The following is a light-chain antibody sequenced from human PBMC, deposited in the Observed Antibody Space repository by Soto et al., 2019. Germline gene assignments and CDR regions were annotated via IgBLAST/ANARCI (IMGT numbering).Light chain of an antibody. CDR3: QHYGTSAL. Sequence: EIVLTQSPGTRSLSPGERATLSCRASQSVNDMYLAWYQQKPGQAPRLLIYASNRATGITDRFSGSGSGTYFTLTISRLEPEDVSVYYCQHYGTSALFGPGTKVEIK. J-gene: IGKJ3*01. CDR1: QSVNDMY. CDR2: AS. V-gene: IGKV3-20*01.